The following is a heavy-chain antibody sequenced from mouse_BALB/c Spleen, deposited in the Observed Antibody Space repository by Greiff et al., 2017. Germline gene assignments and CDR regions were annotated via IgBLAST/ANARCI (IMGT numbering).Heavy chain of an antibody. D-gene: IGHD2-4*01. CDR3: ARGGLRKLMDY. V-gene: IGHV1-7*01. Sequence: VQLQQSGAELAKPGASVKMSCKASGYTFTSYWMHWVKQRPGQGLEWIGYINPSTGYTEYNQKFKDKATLTADKSSSTAYMQLSSLTSEDSAVYYCARGGLRKLMDYWGQGTSVTVSS. CDR2: INPSTGYT. J-gene: IGHJ4*01. CDR1: GYTFTSYW.